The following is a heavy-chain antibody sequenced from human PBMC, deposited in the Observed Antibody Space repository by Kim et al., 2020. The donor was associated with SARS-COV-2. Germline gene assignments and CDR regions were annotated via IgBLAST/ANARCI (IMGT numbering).Heavy chain of an antibody. CDR1: GGSISSYY. Sequence: SETLSLTCTVSGGSISSYYWSWIRQPPGKGLEWIGYIYYSGSTNYNPSLKSRVTISVDTSKNQFSLKLSSVTAADTAVYYCARVGWGEQQLVFDPWGQGTLVTVSS. J-gene: IGHJ5*02. CDR3: ARVGWGEQQLVFDP. CDR2: IYYSGST. V-gene: IGHV4-59*01. D-gene: IGHD6-13*01.